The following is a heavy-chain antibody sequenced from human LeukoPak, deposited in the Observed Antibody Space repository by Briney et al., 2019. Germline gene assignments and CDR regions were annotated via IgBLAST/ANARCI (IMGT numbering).Heavy chain of an antibody. CDR1: GGPISSGGYS. J-gene: IGHJ4*02. D-gene: IGHD3-22*01. V-gene: IGHV4-30-2*01. CDR2: IYHSGST. Sequence: PSETLSLTCAVSGGPISSGGYSWSWIRQPPGKGLEWIGYIYHSGSTYYNPSLKSRVTISVDRSKNQFSLKLSSVTAADTAVYYCARDRIYDSSGYYFFDYWGQGTLVTVSS. CDR3: ARDRIYDSSGYYFFDY.